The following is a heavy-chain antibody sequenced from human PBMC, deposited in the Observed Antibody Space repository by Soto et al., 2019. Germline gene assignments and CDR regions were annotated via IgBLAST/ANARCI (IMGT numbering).Heavy chain of an antibody. CDR1: GGSISSSSYY. J-gene: IGHJ6*03. CDR2: IYYSGST. CDR3: ARGLPCIAPPGYYMDV. D-gene: IGHD6-13*01. Sequence: SETLSLTCTVSGGSISSSSYYWGWIRQPPGKGLEWIGRIYYSGSTYYNPSLKSRVTISVDTSKNQFSLKLSSVTAADTAVYYCARGLPCIAPPGYYMDVWGKGTTVTVSS. V-gene: IGHV4-39*01.